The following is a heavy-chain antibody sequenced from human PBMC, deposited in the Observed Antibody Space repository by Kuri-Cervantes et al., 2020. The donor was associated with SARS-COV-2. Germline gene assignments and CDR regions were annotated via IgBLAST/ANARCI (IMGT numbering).Heavy chain of an antibody. J-gene: IGHJ1*01. CDR2: SSNKVYRYTT. D-gene: IGHD4-11*01. Sequence: GGFLRLSCATSGFTFSDHYIDWVRQAPGKGLEWVGRSSNKVYRYTTEYATSVKGRFTISRDFSKNSLSLQMDSLTTEDTAVYYCARSLTTTYSFWGQGTLVTVSS. CDR1: GFTFSDHY. V-gene: IGHV3-72*01. CDR3: ARSLTTTYSF.